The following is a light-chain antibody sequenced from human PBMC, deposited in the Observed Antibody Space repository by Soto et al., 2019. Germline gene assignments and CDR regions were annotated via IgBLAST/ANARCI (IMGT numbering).Light chain of an antibody. CDR2: DNN. CDR1: NSNIGAGHA. CDR3: QSYDNDLSVV. J-gene: IGLJ2*01. V-gene: IGLV1-40*01. Sequence: QSVLTQPPSVSGAPGQRVTISCTGSNSNIGAGHAAQWYQQPPGTTPKLLIYDNNRRPSGVPVRFSGSRSGTSASLAITGLQAEDEADSYCQSYDNDLSVVFGGGTKLTVL.